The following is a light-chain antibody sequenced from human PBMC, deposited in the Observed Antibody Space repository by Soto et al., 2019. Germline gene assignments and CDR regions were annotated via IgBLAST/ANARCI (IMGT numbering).Light chain of an antibody. CDR2: WAS. CDR3: QQYYGTPLT. CDR1: QSVLYSSNNKNY. V-gene: IGKV4-1*01. Sequence: DFVMTQSPDSLAVFLGERATLNCKSSQSVLYSSNNKNYLAWYQQKPGQPPKLLISWASTRESGVPDRFSGSGSGTDFTLTISSLQAEDGAVYYCQQYYGTPLTFGGGTKVEIK. J-gene: IGKJ4*01.